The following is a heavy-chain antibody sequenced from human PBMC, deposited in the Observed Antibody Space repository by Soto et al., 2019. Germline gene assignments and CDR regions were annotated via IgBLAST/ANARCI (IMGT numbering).Heavy chain of an antibody. J-gene: IGHJ4*02. V-gene: IGHV3-15*01. CDR2: IKSKTDGGTT. CDR1: VFTFSNAL. D-gene: IGHD2-15*01. Sequence: GGCLLLSWAASVFTFSNALMSLVRQAPGKGLEWVGRIKSKTDGGTTDYAAPVKGRFTISRDDSNNTLYLQMNSLKTEDTAVYSCNTGYSRGPTGYWGQGTLVTGSS. CDR3: NTGYSRGPTGY.